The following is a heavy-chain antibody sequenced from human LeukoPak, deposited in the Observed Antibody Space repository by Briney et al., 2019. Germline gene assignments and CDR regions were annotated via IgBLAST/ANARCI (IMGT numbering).Heavy chain of an antibody. CDR1: GGSISSGDYY. V-gene: IGHV4-61*03. D-gene: IGHD6-6*01. CDR3: ARDSSYCPDASCWGPDVQVVPGYYFDY. CDR2: IHDSGST. Sequence: SETLSLTCTVSGGSISSGDYYWSWIRQPPGKGLEWIGYIHDSGSTNYTPSLRSRVTISLDTSNNHFSLRLSSVTVADTAMYYCARDSSYCPDASCWGPDVQVVPGYYFDYWGPGILVTVTS. J-gene: IGHJ4*02.